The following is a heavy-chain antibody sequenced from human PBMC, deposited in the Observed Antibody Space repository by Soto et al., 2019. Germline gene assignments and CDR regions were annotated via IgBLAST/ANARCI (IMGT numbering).Heavy chain of an antibody. CDR2: ISSSSSTI. CDR3: ARRLLVGATTSFDY. J-gene: IGHJ4*02. D-gene: IGHD1-26*01. V-gene: IGHV3-48*02. CDR1: GFTFGSYR. Sequence: EVQLVESGGGLVQPGGSLRLSGAASGFTFGSYRRNWVRKAQGKGLEWVSYISSSSSTIYYADSVKGRFTISRDNAKNSLYLQMNSLRDEDTAVYYCARRLLVGATTSFDYWGQGTLVTVSS.